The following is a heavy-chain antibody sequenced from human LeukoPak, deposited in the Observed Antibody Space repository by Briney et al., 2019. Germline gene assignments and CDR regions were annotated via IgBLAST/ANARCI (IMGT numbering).Heavy chain of an antibody. CDR3: ARGPWRSERSGYYRREYFDY. V-gene: IGHV4-39*07. Sequence: SSETLSLTCIVSGGSISSSSYYWGWIRQPPGKGLEWIGSIYYSGSTYYNPSLKSRVTISVDTSKNQFSLKLSSVTAADTAVYYCARGPWRSERSGYYRREYFDYWGQGTLVTVSS. CDR1: GGSISSSSYY. D-gene: IGHD3-22*01. CDR2: IYYSGST. J-gene: IGHJ4*02.